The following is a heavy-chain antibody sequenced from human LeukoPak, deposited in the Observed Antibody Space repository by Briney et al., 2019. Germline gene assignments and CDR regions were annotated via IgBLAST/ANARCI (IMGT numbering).Heavy chain of an antibody. D-gene: IGHD2-21*01. CDR2: ISSSSSYI. CDR1: GFTFSSYS. J-gene: IGHJ6*03. Sequence: GSLRLSCAASGFTFSSYSMNWVRQAPGKGLEWVSSISSSSSYIYYADSVKGRFTISRDNAKNSLYLQMNSLRAEDTAVYYCARDPYCGGDCYHYYYYYMDVWGKGTTVTVSS. V-gene: IGHV3-21*01. CDR3: ARDPYCGGDCYHYYYYYMDV.